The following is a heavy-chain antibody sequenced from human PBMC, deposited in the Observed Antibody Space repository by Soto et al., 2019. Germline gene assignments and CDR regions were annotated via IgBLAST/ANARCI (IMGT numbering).Heavy chain of an antibody. D-gene: IGHD6-13*01. CDR1: GGTFSSYT. V-gene: IGHV1-69*08. CDR3: ARDVHSSSWYWAGGYYYYYMDV. Sequence: QVQLVQSGAEVKKPGSSVKVSCKASGGTFSSYTISWVRQAPGQGLEWMGRIIPILGIANYAQKFQGRVTITADKSTSTAYMELSSLRSEDTAVYYCARDVHSSSWYWAGGYYYYYMDVWGKGTTFIFSS. J-gene: IGHJ6*03. CDR2: IIPILGIA.